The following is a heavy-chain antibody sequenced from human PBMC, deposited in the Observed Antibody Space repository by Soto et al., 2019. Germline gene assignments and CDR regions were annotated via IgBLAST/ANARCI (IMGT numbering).Heavy chain of an antibody. CDR1: GYNFTNFD. CDR3: ARLAEYCNGIMCYSNFDF. J-gene: IGHJ4*01. Sequence: ASVKVSCKTSGYNFTNFDINWVQQAPGRGLVWMGWMNPSSGETGSAQNFQGRVTMTRDIPTRTFFMQLTSLRSEDTAIYYCARLAEYCNGIMCYSNFDFWGRGTQVTVSS. V-gene: IGHV1-8*01. D-gene: IGHD3-16*01. CDR2: MNPSSGET.